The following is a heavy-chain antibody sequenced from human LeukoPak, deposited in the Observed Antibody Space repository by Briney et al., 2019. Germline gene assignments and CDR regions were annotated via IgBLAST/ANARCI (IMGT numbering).Heavy chain of an antibody. J-gene: IGHJ4*02. D-gene: IGHD3-22*01. CDR1: GYTFTSYD. V-gene: IGHV1-8*01. Sequence: GASVKVSCKASGYTFTSYDINWVRQAAGQGIEWMGWMDPNSGNTGYAQKFQGRVTMTRNTSISTAYMELSSLRSEDTAVYYCARGPYYYDSSGYCIDYWGQGTLVTVSS. CDR2: MDPNSGNT. CDR3: ARGPYYYDSSGYCIDY.